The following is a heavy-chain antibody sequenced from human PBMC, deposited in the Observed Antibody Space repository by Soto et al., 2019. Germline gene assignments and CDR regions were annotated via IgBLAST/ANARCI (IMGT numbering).Heavy chain of an antibody. CDR3: ARVVGVYYYYYGMDV. V-gene: IGHV3-21*01. CDR1: GFTFSSYS. J-gene: IGHJ6*02. D-gene: IGHD1-26*01. Sequence: EVQLVESGGGLVKPGGSLRLSCAASGFTFSSYSMNWVRQAPGKGLEWVSSISSSSSYIYYADSVKGRFTISRDKAKNSLYLQMNSLRAEDTAVYYCARVVGVYYYYYGMDVWGQGTTVTVSS. CDR2: ISSSSSYI.